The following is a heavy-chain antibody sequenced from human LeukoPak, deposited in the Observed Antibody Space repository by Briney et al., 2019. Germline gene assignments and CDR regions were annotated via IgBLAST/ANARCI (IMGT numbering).Heavy chain of an antibody. Sequence: SETLPLTCAVYGGSFGGYYWSWIRQPPGKGLEWIGEINHSGSTNYNPSLESRITISVDTSKNQFSLKLSSVTAADQAVYYCARWGPGVVIFSLRGRSPYYLGYWGQGTPVPVSS. CDR1: GGSFGGYY. V-gene: IGHV4-34*01. D-gene: IGHD3-22*01. J-gene: IGHJ4*02. CDR2: INHSGST. CDR3: ARWGPGVVIFSLRGRSPYYLGY.